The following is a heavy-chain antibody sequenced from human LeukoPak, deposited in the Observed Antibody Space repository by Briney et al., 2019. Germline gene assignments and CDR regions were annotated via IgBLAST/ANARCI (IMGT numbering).Heavy chain of an antibody. CDR3: ARSLGRAYDY. V-gene: IGHV3-74*01. CDR2: INIDGSNT. CDR1: GFPFSSYW. Sequence: GGSLRLSCAASGFPFSSYWMHWVRQAPGKGLVWVSRINIDGSNTNYADSVKGRFTISRDNAKNTLYLQMDGLRAEDTAVYYCARSLGRAYDYWGQGTLVTVSS. J-gene: IGHJ4*02. D-gene: IGHD3-10*01.